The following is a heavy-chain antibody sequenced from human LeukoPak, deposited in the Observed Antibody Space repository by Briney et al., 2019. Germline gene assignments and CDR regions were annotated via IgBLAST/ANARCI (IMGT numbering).Heavy chain of an antibody. J-gene: IGHJ4*02. CDR2: ISERGGST. Sequence: GGSLRLSCVVSGITLSNFGMSWVRQAPGKGLEWVSGISERGGSTNYADSVKGRFIISRDTSKNTVYLQMNSLRVEDTAVYFCAKRGIVIRAVIIIGFHKEAYYFDYWGQGILVTVSS. CDR1: GITLSNFG. CDR3: AKRGIVIRAVIIIGFHKEAYYFDY. V-gene: IGHV3-23*01. D-gene: IGHD3-10*01.